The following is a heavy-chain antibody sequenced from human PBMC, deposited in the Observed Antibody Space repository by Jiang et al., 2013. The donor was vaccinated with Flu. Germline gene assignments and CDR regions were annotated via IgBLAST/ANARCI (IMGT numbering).Heavy chain of an antibody. CDR3: ARDGRDGYNLGLYYYYGMDV. CDR2: IWYDGTNK. Sequence: QLLESGGGVVQPGRSLRLSCAASEFTFSSSGMHWVRQAPGKGLEWVAVIWYDGTNKYYADSVKGRFTISRDNSKNTLYLQMNSLRAEDTAVYYCARDGRDGYNLGLYYYYGMDVWGQGTTVTVSS. J-gene: IGHJ6*02. CDR1: EFTFSSSG. D-gene: IGHD5-24*01. V-gene: IGHV3-33*01.